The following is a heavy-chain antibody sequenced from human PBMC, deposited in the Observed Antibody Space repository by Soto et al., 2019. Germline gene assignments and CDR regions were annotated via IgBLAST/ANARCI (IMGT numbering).Heavy chain of an antibody. D-gene: IGHD6-19*01. CDR2: INHSGST. V-gene: IGHV4-34*01. Sequence: TSETLSLTCAVYGGSFSCYYWSWIRQPPGKGLEWMVEINHSGSTNYSPSLKSRVTISVDTSKNQFSLKLSSVTAADTAVSYCARGSSIAVATAFDIGGQGTMVNVSS. CDR1: GGSFSCYY. J-gene: IGHJ3*02. CDR3: ARGSSIAVATAFDI.